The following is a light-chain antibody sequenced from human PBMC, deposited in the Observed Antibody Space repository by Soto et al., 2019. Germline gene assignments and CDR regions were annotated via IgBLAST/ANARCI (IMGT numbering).Light chain of an antibody. V-gene: IGKV1-5*03. CDR3: RHYNTYSPPYT. CDR1: PSISYW. Sequence: DIQMTQCPATLSASVGDRVTITFRASPSISYWLAWYQQKPGKAPNLLIYKASTLESGVPSRFSGSGSGTEFTLNITSLQPDDFATYYCRHYNTYSPPYTFGQGTMLEIK. CDR2: KAS. J-gene: IGKJ2*01.